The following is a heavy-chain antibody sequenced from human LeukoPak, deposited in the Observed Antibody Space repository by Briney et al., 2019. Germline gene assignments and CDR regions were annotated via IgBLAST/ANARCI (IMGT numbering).Heavy chain of an antibody. D-gene: IGHD6-6*01. Sequence: ASVKVSCKASGYTFTSYSITWVRQAPGQGLEWMGWISGYNGNINYAQKLQGRVTMTTDTSTSTAYMELRSLRSEDTAVYYCARGKRAPSDWGQGTLVTVSS. CDR3: ARGKRAPSD. CDR1: GYTFTSYS. CDR2: ISGYNGNI. V-gene: IGHV1-18*01. J-gene: IGHJ4*02.